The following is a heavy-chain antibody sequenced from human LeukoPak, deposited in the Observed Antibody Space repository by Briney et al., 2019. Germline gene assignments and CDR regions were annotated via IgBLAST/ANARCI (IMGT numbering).Heavy chain of an antibody. V-gene: IGHV1-3*04. CDR3: ARNTETAIPLPYYFDY. J-gene: IGHJ4*02. CDR1: GYTFTSYA. CDR2: INTGNGDT. Sequence: ASVKVSCKASGYTFTSYAMHWVRQAPGQRLECMGWINTGNGDTKYSQKFQGRVTITRDTSASTAYMDLSSLRSEDTAVYYCARNTETAIPLPYYFDYWGQGTLVTVSS. D-gene: IGHD2-21*02.